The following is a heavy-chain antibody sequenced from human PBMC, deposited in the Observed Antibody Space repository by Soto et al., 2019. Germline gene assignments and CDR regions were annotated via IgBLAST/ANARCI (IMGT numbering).Heavy chain of an antibody. J-gene: IGHJ4*02. CDR1: GFTFSDYS. Sequence: GGSLRLSCAASGFTFSDYSMSWIRQAPGKGLEWVSYISSSGSTIYYADSVKGRFTISREKTKNSLYMHMNPLRAEDTAVYYCAGDTGTQPWFPTTFAYGGQGTLVTVSS. D-gene: IGHD5-18*01. V-gene: IGHV3-11*01. CDR3: AGDTGTQPWFPTTFAY. CDR2: ISSSGSTI.